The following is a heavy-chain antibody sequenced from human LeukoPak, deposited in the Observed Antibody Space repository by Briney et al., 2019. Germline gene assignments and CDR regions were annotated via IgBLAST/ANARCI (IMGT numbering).Heavy chain of an antibody. CDR1: GFTFSSYW. Sequence: PGGSLRLSCAASGFTFSSYWMHWDRQAPGKGLVWVSRINSDGSSTSYADSVKGRFTISRDNAKNTLYLQMNSLRAEDTAVYYYAGSDSSGYYSPFDYWGQGTLVTVSS. D-gene: IGHD3-22*01. J-gene: IGHJ4*02. V-gene: IGHV3-74*01. CDR2: INSDGSST. CDR3: AGSDSSGYYSPFDY.